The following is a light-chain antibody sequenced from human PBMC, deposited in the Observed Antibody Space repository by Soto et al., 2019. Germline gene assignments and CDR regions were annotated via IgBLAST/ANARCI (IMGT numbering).Light chain of an antibody. CDR3: QQRHMWPIT. V-gene: IGKV3-11*01. CDR1: HGVSNY. Sequence: VVLSQSPATLSLSPGERATLSCRASHGVSNYLTWYQQKPGQAPRLLIYDAYNRATGIPPRFSGSGSGTDFTLTISSLEPEDSAVYYCQQRHMWPITFGQGTRLEIK. CDR2: DAY. J-gene: IGKJ5*01.